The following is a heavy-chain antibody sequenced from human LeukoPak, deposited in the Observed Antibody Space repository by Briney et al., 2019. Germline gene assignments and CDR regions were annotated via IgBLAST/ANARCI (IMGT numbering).Heavy chain of an antibody. V-gene: IGHV4-34*01. CDR2: INHSGST. Sequence: PSETLSLTCAVYGGSFSGYYWSWIRQPPGKGLEWIGEINHSGSTNYNPSLKSRVTTSVDTSKNQFSLKLSSVTAADTAVYFCATSLDGQLDYCGRGTLVTVSS. CDR3: ATSLDGQLDY. D-gene: IGHD5-24*01. J-gene: IGHJ4*02. CDR1: GGSFSGYY.